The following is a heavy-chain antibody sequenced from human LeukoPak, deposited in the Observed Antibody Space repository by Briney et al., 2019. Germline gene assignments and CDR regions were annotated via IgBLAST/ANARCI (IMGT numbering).Heavy chain of an antibody. D-gene: IGHD5-12*01. CDR1: GFTFSSYG. V-gene: IGHV3-15*01. CDR2: IKSKTDGGTT. CDR3: TTRGYDMFYYYYYMDV. Sequence: PGGSLRLSCAASGFTFSSYGMHWVRQAPGKGLEWVGRIKSKTDGGTTDYAAPVKGRFTISRDDSKNTLYLQMNSLKTEDTAVYYCTTRGYDMFYYYYYMDVWGKGTTVTISS. J-gene: IGHJ6*03.